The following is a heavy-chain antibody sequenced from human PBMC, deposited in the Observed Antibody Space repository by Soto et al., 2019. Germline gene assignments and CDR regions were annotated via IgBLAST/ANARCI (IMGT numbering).Heavy chain of an antibody. CDR3: ARLFATLTTRTLDY. CDR1: GGSISSSSYY. V-gene: IGHV4-39*01. D-gene: IGHD4-17*01. Sequence: SETLSLTCTVSGGSISSSSYYWGWIRQPPGKGLEWIGSIYYSGSTYYNPSLKSRVTISVDTSKNQFSLKLSSVTAADTAVYYCARLFATLTTRTLDYWGQGTLVTVSS. CDR2: IYYSGST. J-gene: IGHJ4*02.